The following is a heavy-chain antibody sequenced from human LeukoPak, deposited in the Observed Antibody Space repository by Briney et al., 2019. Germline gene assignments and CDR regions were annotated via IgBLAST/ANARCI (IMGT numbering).Heavy chain of an antibody. V-gene: IGHV3-74*01. CDR2: INSDGSST. Sequence: PGGSLRLSCAASGFTFSSYWMHWVRQAPGKGLVWVSRINSDGSSTSYADSVKGRFTISRDNAKNSLYLQMNSLRAEDMALYYCAKDVSDYGDYGFDYWGQGTLVTVSS. CDR3: AKDVSDYGDYGFDY. D-gene: IGHD4-17*01. CDR1: GFTFSSYW. J-gene: IGHJ4*02.